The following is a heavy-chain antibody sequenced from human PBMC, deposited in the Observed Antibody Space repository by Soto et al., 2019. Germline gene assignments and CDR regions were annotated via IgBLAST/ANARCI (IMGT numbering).Heavy chain of an antibody. D-gene: IGHD3-16*02. V-gene: IGHV1-69*11. CDR3: ARWPQPRYTADPYAVDV. CDR2: IVPSLDTT. J-gene: IGHJ6*02. CDR1: GGTFSSSG. Sequence: QVHLVQSGTEVKKPGSSVQVSCKASGGTFSSSGFSWVRQAPGQGLEWMGMIVPSLDTTNYAQKFQARVTITADEVTSTAYMELRSLRSEDTAVYYCARWPQPRYTADPYAVDVWGQGTRVIVSS.